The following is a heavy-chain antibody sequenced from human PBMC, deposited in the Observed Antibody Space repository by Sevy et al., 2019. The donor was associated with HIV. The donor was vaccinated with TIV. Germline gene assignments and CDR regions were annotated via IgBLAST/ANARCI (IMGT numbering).Heavy chain of an antibody. CDR3: ARDHYYDYIWGSYRFLTQDAFDI. V-gene: IGHV3-7*03. Sequence: GGSLRLSCAASGFTFSSYWMSWVRQAPGKGLEWVANIKQDGSEKYYVDSVKGRFTISRDNAKNSLYLQMNSLRAEDTAVYYCARDHYYDYIWGSYRFLTQDAFDIWGQGTMVTVS. CDR1: GFTFSSYW. CDR2: IKQDGSEK. J-gene: IGHJ3*02. D-gene: IGHD3-16*02.